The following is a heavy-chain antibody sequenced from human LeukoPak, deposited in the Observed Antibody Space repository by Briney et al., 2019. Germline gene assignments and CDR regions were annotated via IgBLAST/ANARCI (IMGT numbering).Heavy chain of an antibody. J-gene: IGHJ5*02. Sequence: GGSLRLSCAASGFTFSSYSMNWVRQAPGKGLEWVSYISSSSSTIYYADSVKGRFTISRDNAKNSLYLQMNSLRAEDTAVYYCARLTPWFDPWGQGTLVTVSS. D-gene: IGHD3-9*01. V-gene: IGHV3-48*01. CDR3: ARLTPWFDP. CDR1: GFTFSSYS. CDR2: ISSSSSTI.